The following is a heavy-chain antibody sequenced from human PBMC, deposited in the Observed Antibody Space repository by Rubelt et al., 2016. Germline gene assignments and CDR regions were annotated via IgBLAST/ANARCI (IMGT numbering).Heavy chain of an antibody. J-gene: IGHJ4*02. D-gene: IGHD3-16*01. CDR3: RGIWGSYIDY. CDR1: GYTFTSYG. V-gene: IGHV1-18*01. Sequence: QVQLVQSGAEVKKPGASVKVSCKASGYTFTSYGISWVRQAPGQGLAWMGWISAYNGNTNYAQKFQGRVTMTEDTSADTAYMELSSLGSEDTAVYYCRGIWGSYIDYWGQGTLVTVSS. CDR2: ISAYNGNT.